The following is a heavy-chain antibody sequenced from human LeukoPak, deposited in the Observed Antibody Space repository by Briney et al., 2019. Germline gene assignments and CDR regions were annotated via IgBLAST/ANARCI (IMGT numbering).Heavy chain of an antibody. J-gene: IGHJ4*02. D-gene: IGHD5-18*01. CDR1: GFTFSSYA. CDR3: PNMYTATGGNY. V-gene: IGHV3-23*01. CDR2: ISGSGGST. Sequence: GGSLRLSCAAPGFTFSSYAMSGVRQAPGKGLEWVSAISGSGGSTYYADSVKGRFTISRDNSKNTLYLQMNSLRAEDTAVYYCPNMYTATGGNYWGQGTLVTVSS.